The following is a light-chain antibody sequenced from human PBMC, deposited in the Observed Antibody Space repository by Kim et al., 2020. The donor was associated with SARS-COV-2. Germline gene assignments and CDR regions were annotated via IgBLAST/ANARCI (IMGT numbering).Light chain of an antibody. CDR3: QQRSNWPPLT. CDR1: QSVSSY. V-gene: IGKV3-11*01. J-gene: IGKJ4*01. CDR2: DAS. Sequence: SPGEGDTLSCRASQSVSSYLAWYQQKPGQAPRLLIYDASNRATGIPARFSGSGSGTDFTLTISSLEPEDFAVYYCQQRSNWPPLTFGGGTKVDIK.